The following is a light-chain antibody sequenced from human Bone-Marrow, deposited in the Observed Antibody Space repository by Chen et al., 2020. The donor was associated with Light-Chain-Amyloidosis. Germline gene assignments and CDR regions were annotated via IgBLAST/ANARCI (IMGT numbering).Light chain of an antibody. CDR1: QGISSY. CDR3: QQYYSYPPT. J-gene: IGKJ1*01. V-gene: IGKV1-8*01. Sequence: IRMTQSPSSFSASTGDRVTITCRASQGISSYLAWYQQKPGKAPKLLIYAASTLQSGVPSRFSGSGSGTDFTLKISCLQSEDFATYYCQQYYSYPPTFGQGTKVEIK. CDR2: AAS.